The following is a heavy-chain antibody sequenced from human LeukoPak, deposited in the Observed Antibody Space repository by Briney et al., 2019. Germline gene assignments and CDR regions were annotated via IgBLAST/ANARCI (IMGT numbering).Heavy chain of an antibody. J-gene: IGHJ4*02. Sequence: ASVKVSCKASGYTFTGYYMHWVRQAPGQGLEWMGWINPNSGGTNYAQKFQGRVPMTRDTSISTAYMELSRLRSDDTAVYYCARVFGIADEFDYWGQGTLVTVSS. CDR1: GYTFTGYY. D-gene: IGHD6-13*01. V-gene: IGHV1-2*02. CDR2: INPNSGGT. CDR3: ARVFGIADEFDY.